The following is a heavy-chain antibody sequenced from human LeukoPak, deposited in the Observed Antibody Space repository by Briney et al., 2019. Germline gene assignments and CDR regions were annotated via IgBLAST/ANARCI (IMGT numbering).Heavy chain of an antibody. J-gene: IGHJ4*02. CDR3: ESNYDFWSGYFLHSSFDY. V-gene: IGHV3-11*01. CDR1: GFTFSDYY. CDR2: ISSGGGTM. Sequence: GGSLRLSCAASGFTFSDYYMSWIRQAPGKGLEWVSYISSGGGTMYYADSVKGRFTISRDNAKNSLYLQMNSLRAEDTAVYYCESNYDFWSGYFLHSSFDYWGQGTLVTVSS. D-gene: IGHD3-3*01.